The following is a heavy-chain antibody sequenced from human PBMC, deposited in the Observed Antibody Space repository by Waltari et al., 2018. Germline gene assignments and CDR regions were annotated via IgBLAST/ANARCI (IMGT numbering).Heavy chain of an antibody. D-gene: IGHD1-1*01. CDR2: INPNSGGT. J-gene: IGHJ6*03. CDR1: GYTFTGYY. CDR3: ARGQGYNWNDAYYMDV. V-gene: IGHV1-2*02. Sequence: QVQLVQSGAEVKKPGASVKVSCKASGYTFTGYYMHWVRQAPGQGLEWMGWINPNSGGTNYAQKCQGRVTMTRDTSISTAYMGLSRLRSDDTAVYYCARGQGYNWNDAYYMDVWGKGTTVTISS.